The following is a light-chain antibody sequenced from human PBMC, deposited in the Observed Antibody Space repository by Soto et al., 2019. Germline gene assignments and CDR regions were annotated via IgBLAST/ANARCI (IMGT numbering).Light chain of an antibody. CDR3: QQYFSFPWT. J-gene: IGKJ1*01. CDR2: WAS. V-gene: IGKV4-1*01. CDR1: QSVLYSSNNKNY. Sequence: DIVMTQSPYSLAVSLGERATINCNSSQSVLYSSNNKNYVAWSQQRPGQPPNLLIYWASTRESGVPDRFSGSGSGTDFTLTISSLQAEDVAIYYCQQYFSFPWTFGQGTKVEIK.